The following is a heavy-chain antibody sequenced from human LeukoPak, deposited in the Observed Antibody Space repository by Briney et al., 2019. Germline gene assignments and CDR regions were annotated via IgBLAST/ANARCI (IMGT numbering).Heavy chain of an antibody. D-gene: IGHD6-19*01. CDR2: IHSSGAT. CDR1: GFTGSNNY. Sequence: GGSLRLSCAASGFTGSNNYVSWVRQAPGMGLEWVSAIHSSGATCYADSVKGRFTISRDTSKNTLYLQMNSLRAEDTAVYYCVGTGPLSNNGWDFNYWGQGTLVTVSS. CDR3: VGTGPLSNNGWDFNY. J-gene: IGHJ4*02. V-gene: IGHV3-53*01.